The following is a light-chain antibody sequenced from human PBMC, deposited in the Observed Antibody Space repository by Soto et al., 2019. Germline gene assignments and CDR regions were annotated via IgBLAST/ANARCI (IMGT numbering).Light chain of an antibody. J-gene: IGKJ5*01. Sequence: IVMTQSPGPLSVSPGERGTLSCRASQSVSNNLAWYQQKPGQAPRLLIYGASTRATGIPARFSGSGSGTEFTLTISSLQSEDFAVYYCQQYNKWPITFGQGTRLEIK. CDR1: QSVSNN. V-gene: IGKV3-15*01. CDR2: GAS. CDR3: QQYNKWPIT.